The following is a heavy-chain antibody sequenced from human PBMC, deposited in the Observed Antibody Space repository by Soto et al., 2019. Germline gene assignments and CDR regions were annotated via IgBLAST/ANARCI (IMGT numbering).Heavy chain of an antibody. CDR1: GGSVTNINYF. D-gene: IGHD3-22*01. V-gene: IGHV4-39*01. CDR3: ARHEYVSSSYDLLDV. CDR2: IYYTGTT. Sequence: SETLSLTCSVSGGSVTNINYFWAWIRQSPGKGLEWIANIYYTGTTFYNPSLRSRVSMTIDASKNRFSLNLSSVTASDTALYYCARHEYVSSSYDLLDVWGRGTMVTV. J-gene: IGHJ3*01.